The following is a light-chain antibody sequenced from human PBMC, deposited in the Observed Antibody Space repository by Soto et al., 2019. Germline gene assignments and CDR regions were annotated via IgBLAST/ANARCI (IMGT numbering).Light chain of an antibody. Sequence: QPVLTQPPSVSGAPGQTITISCTGSSSNIGADFGVHWYQQLPGAAPKLVIFVNTNRPSGVPDRFSGSKSGASTSLAITGLQAEDEADYYCQSYDRSLSGGVFVKGTKLTVL. CDR1: SSNIGADFG. CDR3: QSYDRSLSGGV. CDR2: VNT. V-gene: IGLV1-40*01. J-gene: IGLJ3*02.